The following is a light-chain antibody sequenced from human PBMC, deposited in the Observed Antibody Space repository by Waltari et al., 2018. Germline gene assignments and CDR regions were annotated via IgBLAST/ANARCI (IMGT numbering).Light chain of an antibody. V-gene: IGKV3-15*01. Sequence: EIVMTQSPATLSVSPGERATLSCRASQSVSSNFAWYQQKPGRAPRLLIYGSSTSATGSPASWIGSGSGTAYILTISSLQSEDVVIFYCQQYNNRPPSTFGQGTRLEIK. CDR2: GSS. CDR3: QQYNNRPPST. CDR1: QSVSSN. J-gene: IGKJ5*01.